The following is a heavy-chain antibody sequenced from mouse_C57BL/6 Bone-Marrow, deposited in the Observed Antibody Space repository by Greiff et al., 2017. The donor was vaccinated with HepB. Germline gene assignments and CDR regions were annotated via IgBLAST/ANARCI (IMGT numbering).Heavy chain of an antibody. V-gene: IGHV6-3*01. J-gene: IGHJ2*01. CDR3: TARGYCDY. CDR2: IRLKSDNYAT. Sequence: EVQLVESGGGLVQPGGSMKLSCVASGFTFSNYWMNWVRQSPEKGLEWVAQIRLKSDNYATHYAESVKGRFTISRDDSKSSVYLQMNNLRAEDTGIYYCTARGYCDYWGQGTTLTVSS. CDR1: GFTFSNYW.